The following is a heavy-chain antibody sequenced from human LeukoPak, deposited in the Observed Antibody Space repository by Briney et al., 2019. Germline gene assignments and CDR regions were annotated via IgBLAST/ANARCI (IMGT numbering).Heavy chain of an antibody. CDR1: GFKFDDYA. V-gene: IGHV3-9*01. J-gene: IGHJ4*02. CDR2: ISWNSGSI. D-gene: IGHD2-2*01. CDR3: AKGEVVVLTGAAFDY. Sequence: GGSLRLSCAASGFKFDDYAMHWVRQAPGKGLEWVSGISWNSGSIAFADPVKGRFTISRDNAKNSLYLQMNSLRAEDTAFYYCAKGEVVVLTGAAFDYWGQGPLVTVSS.